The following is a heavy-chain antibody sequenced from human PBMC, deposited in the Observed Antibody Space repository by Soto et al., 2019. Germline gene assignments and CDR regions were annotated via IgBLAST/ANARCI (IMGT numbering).Heavy chain of an antibody. D-gene: IGHD5-12*01. CDR2: ISTYSGHT. CDR3: ARHHGPTTSENWFDP. Sequence: QVHLVQSGVEVKTPGASVKVSCQASGYTFFTYDISWVRQAPGQGLEWMGWISTYSGHTKYAQKFQCRVSMTTDTSTTPVYPELRSVRSDDAAVYYCARHHGPTTSENWFDPWGQGTLVTVSS. CDR1: GYTFFTYD. V-gene: IGHV1-18*01. J-gene: IGHJ5*02.